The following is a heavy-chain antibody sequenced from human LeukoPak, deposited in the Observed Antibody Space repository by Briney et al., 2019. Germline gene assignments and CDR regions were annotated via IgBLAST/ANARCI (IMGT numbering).Heavy chain of an antibody. J-gene: IGHJ5*02. Sequence: GGSLRLSCAASGFTFSSYGMHWVRQAPGQRLEWMGWINAGNGNTKYSQEFQGRVTITRDTSASTAYMELSSLRSEDMAVYYCARGRVAAVNWFDPWGQGTLVTVSS. CDR2: INAGNGNT. V-gene: IGHV1-3*03. D-gene: IGHD2-15*01. CDR1: GFTFSSYG. CDR3: ARGRVAAVNWFDP.